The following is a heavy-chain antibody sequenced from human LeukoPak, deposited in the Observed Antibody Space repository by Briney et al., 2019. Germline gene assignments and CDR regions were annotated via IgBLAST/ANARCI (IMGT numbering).Heavy chain of an antibody. D-gene: IGHD2-2*03. J-gene: IGHJ3*01. CDR3: ARDGSGFDV. CDR2: IYDSGST. Sequence: SEALSLTCTVSGGFISGYYWSWIRQSPGRGLEWLGYIYDSGSTKYNPSLKSRVTISVDASKNQISLKLTSMTAADTAVYYCARDGSGFDVWGQGTKVTVSS. V-gene: IGHV4-59*01. CDR1: GGFISGYY.